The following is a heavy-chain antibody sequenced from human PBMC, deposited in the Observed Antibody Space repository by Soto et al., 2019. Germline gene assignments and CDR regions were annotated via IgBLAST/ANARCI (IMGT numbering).Heavy chain of an antibody. Sequence: QVQLQESGPGLVKPSETLSLTCSVSGGSISSDYWSWIRQPPGKGLEYIGYIYHSGTTNYNPSLKSRVTTPVETSKNQFSLRLRSVTAADTAVYYCGRDRSGAGYYGMDVWGQGTTVTVSS. CDR1: GGSISSDY. J-gene: IGHJ6*02. D-gene: IGHD3-10*01. CDR3: GRDRSGAGYYGMDV. V-gene: IGHV4-59*01. CDR2: IYHSGTT.